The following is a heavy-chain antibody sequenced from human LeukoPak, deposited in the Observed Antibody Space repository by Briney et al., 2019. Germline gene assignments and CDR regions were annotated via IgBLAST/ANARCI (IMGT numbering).Heavy chain of an antibody. CDR1: GYNLTTYA. V-gene: IGHV7-4-1*02. D-gene: IGHD1-26*01. J-gene: IGHJ6*02. CDR3: AREGESFSRYYYYAMDV. Sequence: ASVKVSCKASGYNLTTYAMSWVRQAPGQGLEWMGWINTNTENPTYAQGFTGRFVFSLDTSVTTAYLQISRLKAEDTAVYYCAREGESFSRYYYYAMDVWGQGTTVTVSS. CDR2: INTNTENP.